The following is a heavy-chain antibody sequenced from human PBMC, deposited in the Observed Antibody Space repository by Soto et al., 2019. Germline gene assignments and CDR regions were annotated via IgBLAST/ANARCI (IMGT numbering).Heavy chain of an antibody. CDR1: GYTFTSYG. CDR2: IIPIFGTA. Sequence: SVKVSCKASGYTFTSYGISWVRQAPGQGLEWMGGIIPIFGTANYAQKFQGRVTITADESTSTAYMELSSLRSEDTAVYYCARADFDFWSGYKGYYYYGMDVWGQGTTVTVS. CDR3: ARADFDFWSGYKGYYYYGMDV. J-gene: IGHJ6*02. V-gene: IGHV1-69*13. D-gene: IGHD3-3*01.